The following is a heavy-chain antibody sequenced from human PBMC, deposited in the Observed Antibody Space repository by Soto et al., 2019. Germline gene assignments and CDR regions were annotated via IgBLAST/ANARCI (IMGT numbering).Heavy chain of an antibody. V-gene: IGHV3-23*01. D-gene: IGHD6-19*01. J-gene: IGHJ4*02. CDR3: AKGLSGAVVRLDY. Sequence: GGSLRLSCAASGFIFSTYAMTWVRQAPGKGLEWVSTIGGSGSSTYYADSVKGRFTISRDNSKNTLYLQMNSLRADDTAVYYCAKGLSGAVVRLDYGGQGTRVTVSS. CDR1: GFIFSTYA. CDR2: IGGSGSST.